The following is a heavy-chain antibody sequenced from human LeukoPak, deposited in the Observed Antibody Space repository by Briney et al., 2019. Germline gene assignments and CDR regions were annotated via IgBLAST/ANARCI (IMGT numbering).Heavy chain of an antibody. CDR2: IYYSGST. J-gene: IGHJ4*02. CDR1: GGSTSSYY. Sequence: SETLSLTCTVSGGSTSSYYWSWIRQPPGKGLEWIGYIYYSGSTNYNPSLKSRVTISVDTSKNQFSLKLSSVTAADTAVYYCARGDDSSGYYFLDYWGQGTLVTVSS. V-gene: IGHV4-59*01. CDR3: ARGDDSSGYYFLDY. D-gene: IGHD3-22*01.